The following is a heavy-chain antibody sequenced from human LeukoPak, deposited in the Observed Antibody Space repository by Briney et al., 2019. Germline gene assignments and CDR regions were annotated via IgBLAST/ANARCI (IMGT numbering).Heavy chain of an antibody. V-gene: IGHV1-18*01. D-gene: IGHD1-26*01. CDR3: ARDSGGSNFDY. J-gene: IGHJ4*02. CDR1: GYTFTSYG. Sequence: ASVKVSCKASGYTFTSYGISWVQQAPGQGLEWMGWISTYSGDTNFAQKLQGRVTMTTDTSTSTAYMELRSLRSDDTAVYYCARDSGGSNFDYWGQGTLVTVSS. CDR2: ISTYSGDT.